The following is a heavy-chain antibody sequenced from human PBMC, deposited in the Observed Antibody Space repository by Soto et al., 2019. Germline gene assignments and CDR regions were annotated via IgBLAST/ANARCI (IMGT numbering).Heavy chain of an antibody. CDR1: GFTFSTYG. V-gene: IGHV3-33*01. CDR3: ARDSLSGSYYLDY. CDR2: IWYDGSEK. Sequence: GGSLRLSCRASGFTFSTYGMHWVRQCPGKGLEWVAVIWYDGSEKYYADSVEGRFTISRDNSGNTLYLQMNSLRAKDTAVYFCARDSLSGSYYLDYWGQGALVTVSS. D-gene: IGHD1-26*01. J-gene: IGHJ4*02.